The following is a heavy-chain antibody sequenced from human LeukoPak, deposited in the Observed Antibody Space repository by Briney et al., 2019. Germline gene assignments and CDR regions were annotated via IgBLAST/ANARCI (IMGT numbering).Heavy chain of an antibody. CDR1: GGTFSSYY. CDR3: ARVPQQLVHSWGFDY. CDR2: INPSGGST. D-gene: IGHD6-6*01. Sequence: ASVKVSCKASGGTFSSYYMHWVRQAPGQGLEWMGIINPSGGSTSYAQKFQGRVTMTRDMSTSTVYMELSSLRSEDTAVYYCARVPQQLVHSWGFDYWGQGTLVTVSS. J-gene: IGHJ4*02. V-gene: IGHV1-46*01.